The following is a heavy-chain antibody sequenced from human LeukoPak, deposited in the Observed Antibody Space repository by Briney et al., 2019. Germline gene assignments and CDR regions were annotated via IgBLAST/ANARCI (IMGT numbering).Heavy chain of an antibody. CDR1: GFTFSSYG. V-gene: IGHV3-30*02. CDR2: IRYDGSNK. CDR3: AKDTWEVEYYMDV. Sequence: GGSLRLSCAASGFTFSSYGMHWVRQAPGKGLEWVAFIRYDGSNKYYTDSVKGRFTISRDNSKNTLYLQMNSLRAEDTAVYYCAKDTWEVEYYMDVWGKGTTVTISS. D-gene: IGHD1-26*01. J-gene: IGHJ6*03.